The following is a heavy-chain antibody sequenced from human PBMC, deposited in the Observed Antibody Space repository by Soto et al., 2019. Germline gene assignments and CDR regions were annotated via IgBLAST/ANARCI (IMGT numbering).Heavy chain of an antibody. J-gene: IGHJ4*02. CDR2: ISGSGGST. Sequence: PGGSLSLSCAASGFTFSSYAMSWGRQAPGKGLEWVSAISGSGGSTYYADSVKGRFTISRDNSKNTLYLQMNSLRAEDTAVYYCAKENDYIWGSYRPPYFDYWGQGTLVTVS. CDR3: AKENDYIWGSYRPPYFDY. CDR1: GFTFSSYA. D-gene: IGHD3-16*02. V-gene: IGHV3-23*01.